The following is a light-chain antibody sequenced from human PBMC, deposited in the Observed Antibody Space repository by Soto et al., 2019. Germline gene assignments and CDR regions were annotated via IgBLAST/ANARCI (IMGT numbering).Light chain of an antibody. Sequence: DIPMTQSPSSLSASVGDRVTITCRASQSISSYLNWDRQKPGKAPKLLIYAASSLQSGVPSRFSGSGSGTDFTLAISSLQPEDFATYYSHQSYSTPWTFGEGTKGEIK. CDR1: QSISSY. J-gene: IGKJ1*01. CDR3: HQSYSTPWT. CDR2: AAS. V-gene: IGKV1-39*01.